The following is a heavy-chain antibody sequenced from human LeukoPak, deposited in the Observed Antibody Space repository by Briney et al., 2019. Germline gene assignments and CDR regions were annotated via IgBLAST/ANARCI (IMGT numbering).Heavy chain of an antibody. CDR2: IYYSGST. J-gene: IGHJ4*02. Sequence: SETLSLTCTVSGGSISSYYWSWIRQPPGKGLEWIGYIYYSGSTYYSPSLKSRVTISVDTSKNQFSLKLSSVTAADTAVYYCAXXXXXXYYXSSGYYFDYWGQGTLVTVSS. D-gene: IGHD3-22*01. CDR1: GGSISSYY. CDR3: AXXXXXXYYXSSGYYFDY. V-gene: IGHV4-59*08.